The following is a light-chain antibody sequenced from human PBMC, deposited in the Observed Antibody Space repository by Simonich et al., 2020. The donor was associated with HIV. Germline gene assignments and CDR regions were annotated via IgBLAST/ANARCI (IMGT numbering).Light chain of an antibody. CDR2: WAS. J-gene: IGKJ1*01. Sequence: DIVMTQSPDSLAVSLGERATINCKSSQSVLYSSNNKNYLAWYLKKPGQPPKLLIDWASTRESGVPDRFSGSGSGTDFTLTISSLQAEDVAVYYCQQYYSIPWTFGQGTKVEIK. CDR1: QSVLYSSNNKNY. V-gene: IGKV4-1*01. CDR3: QQYYSIPWT.